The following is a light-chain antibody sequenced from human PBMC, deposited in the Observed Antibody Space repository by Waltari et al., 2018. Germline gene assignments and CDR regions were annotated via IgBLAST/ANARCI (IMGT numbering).Light chain of an antibody. J-gene: IGKJ2*01. CDR3: QQYNKYSYT. Sequence: DIQMTQSPSTLSASVGDRVPITCRASQTISNWLAWYQQKPGKAPKLLIHEASSLEHGVPSRFSGSRSGTEFTLTISSLQPDDSATYYCQQYNKYSYTFGRGTRLELK. CDR2: EAS. CDR1: QTISNW. V-gene: IGKV1-5*03.